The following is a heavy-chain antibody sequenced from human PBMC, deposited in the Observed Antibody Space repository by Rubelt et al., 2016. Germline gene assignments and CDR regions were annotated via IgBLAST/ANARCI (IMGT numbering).Heavy chain of an antibody. Sequence: QVQLQESGPGLVKPSETLSLTCTVSGYSISSGYYWGWIRQPPGKGLEWIGSIFHSGTTYYNPSLKSRVTISVDTSKNQFSPRLNSVTAADTAGDYCGRVGQLFFPHFDYWGQGTLVTVSS. D-gene: IGHD2-21*01. V-gene: IGHV4-38-2*02. CDR2: IFHSGTT. CDR1: GYSISSGYY. CDR3: GRVGQLFFPHFDY. J-gene: IGHJ4*02.